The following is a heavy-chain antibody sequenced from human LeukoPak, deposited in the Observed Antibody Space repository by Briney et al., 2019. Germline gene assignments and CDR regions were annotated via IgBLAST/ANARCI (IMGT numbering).Heavy chain of an antibody. CDR2: INGSADAT. CDR1: GFIFSHYT. J-gene: IGHJ4*02. V-gene: IGHV3-23*01. CDR3: AREEDGSGSYPTGY. D-gene: IGHD3-10*01. Sequence: GGSLRLSCAASGFIFSHYTMTWVRQVPGKGLEWVSSINGSADATKYADSVVGRFTISRDNSKNTLYLQMNSLRAEDTAVYYCAREEDGSGSYPTGYWGQGTLVTVSS.